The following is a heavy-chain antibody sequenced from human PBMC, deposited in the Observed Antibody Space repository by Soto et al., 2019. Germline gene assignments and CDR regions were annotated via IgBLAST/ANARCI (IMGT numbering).Heavy chain of an antibody. CDR2: ISFDGTSE. D-gene: IGHD2-15*01. J-gene: IGHJ6*02. Sequence: QLVESGGRGVQPGRSLRLSCAASEFTFTSYAMHWARQAPGRGLEWVALISFDGTSEYYADSVKGRFIISRDNSKTMVYLQMNSLRPDDTAIYYCARPIPRWSYHYGMDVWGQGTTVTVSS. CDR1: EFTFTSYA. CDR3: ARPIPRWSYHYGMDV. V-gene: IGHV3-30-3*01.